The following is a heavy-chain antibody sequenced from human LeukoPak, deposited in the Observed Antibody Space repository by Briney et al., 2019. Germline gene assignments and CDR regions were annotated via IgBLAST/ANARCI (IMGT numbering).Heavy chain of an antibody. Sequence: GGSLRLSCAASGFTFSSYAMSWVRQAPGKGLEWVSAISGSGGSTYYADSVKGRFTISRDNSKNTLYLQMSSLRAEDTAVYYCAKDSRRDYYDSSGYFSYWGQGTLVTVSS. CDR3: AKDSRRDYYDSSGYFSY. CDR1: GFTFSSYA. J-gene: IGHJ4*02. V-gene: IGHV3-23*01. D-gene: IGHD3-22*01. CDR2: ISGSGGST.